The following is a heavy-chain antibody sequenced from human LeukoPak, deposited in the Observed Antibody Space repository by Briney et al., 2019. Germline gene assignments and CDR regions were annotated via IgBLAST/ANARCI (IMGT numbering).Heavy chain of an antibody. CDR1: GGTFSSYA. CDR3: ARDPPVKYSSGWYGHDY. J-gene: IGHJ4*02. CDR2: IIPILGIA. D-gene: IGHD6-19*01. Sequence: SVKVSRKASGGTFSSYAISWVRQAPGQGLEWMGRIIPILGIANYAQKFQGRVTITADKSTSTAYMELSSLRSEDTAVYYCARDPPVKYSSGWYGHDYWGQGTLVTVSS. V-gene: IGHV1-69*04.